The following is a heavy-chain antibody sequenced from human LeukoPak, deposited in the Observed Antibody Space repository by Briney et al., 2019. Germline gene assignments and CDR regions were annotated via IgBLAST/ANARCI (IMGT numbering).Heavy chain of an antibody. CDR1: GFIVSNNY. V-gene: IGHV3-53*01. J-gene: IGHJ4*02. Sequence: GGSLRLSCAASGFIVSNNYMNWVRQASGKGLEWVSVMHSDGRTFYADSVKGRFTISRDKSKNMVYLQMNNLRADDTAVYYCAKSVVVITFRFDDWGQGALVTVSP. CDR3: AKSVVVITFRFDD. D-gene: IGHD2-15*01. CDR2: MHSDGRT.